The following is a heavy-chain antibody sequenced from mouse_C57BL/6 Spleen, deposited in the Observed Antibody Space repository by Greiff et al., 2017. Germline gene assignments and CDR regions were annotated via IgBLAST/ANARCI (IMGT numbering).Heavy chain of an antibody. CDR2: INPYNGGT. Sequence: VHVKQSGPVLVKPGASVKMSCKASGYTFTDYYMNWVKQSHGKSLEWIGVINPYNGGTSYNQKFKGKATLTVDKSSSTAYMELNSLTSEDSAVYYCARWRDYAMDYWGQGTSVTVSS. J-gene: IGHJ4*01. CDR3: ARWRDYAMDY. V-gene: IGHV1-19*01. CDR1: GYTFTDYY.